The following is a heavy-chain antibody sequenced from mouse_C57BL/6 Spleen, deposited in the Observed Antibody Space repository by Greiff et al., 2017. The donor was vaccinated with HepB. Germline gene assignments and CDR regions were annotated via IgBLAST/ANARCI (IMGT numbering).Heavy chain of an antibody. CDR1: GFSLTSYG. J-gene: IGHJ2*01. CDR3: ARKSGGILDY. V-gene: IGHV2-2*01. D-gene: IGHD1-1*02. CDR2: IWSGGST. Sequence: QVQLKESGPGLVQPSQSLSITCTVSGFSLTSYGVHWVRQSPGKGLEWLGVIWSGGSTDYNAAFISRLSISKDNSKSQVFFKMNSLQADDTAIYYCARKSGGILDYWGQGTPLTVSS.